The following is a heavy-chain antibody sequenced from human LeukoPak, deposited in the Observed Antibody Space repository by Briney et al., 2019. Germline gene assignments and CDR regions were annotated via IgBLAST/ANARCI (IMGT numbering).Heavy chain of an antibody. Sequence: GASVKVSCKASGYTFTNYVIHWVRQAPGQGLEWVGWINPNSGGTNYAQKFQGRVTMTRDTSISTAYMELSRLRSDDTAVYYCASSGITPNYMDVWGKGTTVTISS. J-gene: IGHJ6*03. CDR1: GYTFTNYV. V-gene: IGHV1-2*02. D-gene: IGHD3-16*01. CDR2: INPNSGGT. CDR3: ASSGITPNYMDV.